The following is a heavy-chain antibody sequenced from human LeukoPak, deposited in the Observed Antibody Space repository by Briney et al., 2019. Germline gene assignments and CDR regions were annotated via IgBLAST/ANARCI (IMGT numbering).Heavy chain of an antibody. D-gene: IGHD2-15*01. CDR3: ARDASYCSGGSCYSPEYFQH. J-gene: IGHJ1*01. CDR1: GDTLTSYY. Sequence: GASVKVSCKASGDTLTSYYIHWVRQAPGQGLEWMGIINPSGGSTSYAQKFQGRVTMTRDTSTSTVYMELSSLRSEDTAVYYCARDASYCSGGSCYSPEYFQHWGQGTLVTVSS. CDR2: INPSGGST. V-gene: IGHV1-46*01.